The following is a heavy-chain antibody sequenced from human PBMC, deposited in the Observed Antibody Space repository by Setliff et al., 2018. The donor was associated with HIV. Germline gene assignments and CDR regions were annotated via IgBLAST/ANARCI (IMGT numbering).Heavy chain of an antibody. V-gene: IGHV4-4*07. CDR3: AKSETILTDYSYYSYYLDV. CDR1: GGSFSSYH. D-gene: IGHD3-9*01. CDR2: ILASGST. J-gene: IGHJ6*03. Sequence: SETLSLTCTVSGGSFSSYHWSWIRHPSGKGLEWIGHILASGSTKYNPSLESRVTMSVDTSRTQFSLKLSSVTAADTAVYYCAKSETILTDYSYYSYYLDVWGEGTTVTVSS.